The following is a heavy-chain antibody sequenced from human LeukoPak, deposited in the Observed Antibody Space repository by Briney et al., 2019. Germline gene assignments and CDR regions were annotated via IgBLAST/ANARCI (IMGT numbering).Heavy chain of an antibody. V-gene: IGHV3-64*01. J-gene: IGHJ4*02. D-gene: IGHD6-13*01. Sequence: GVSLRPSCAASGFTFSSYAMHWVRQAPGKGLEYVSAISSNGGSTYYANSVKGRFTISRDNSKNTLYLQMGSLRAEDMAVYYCASARIAAAGTDGYWGQGTLVTVSS. CDR3: ASARIAAAGTDGY. CDR1: GFTFSSYA. CDR2: ISSNGGST.